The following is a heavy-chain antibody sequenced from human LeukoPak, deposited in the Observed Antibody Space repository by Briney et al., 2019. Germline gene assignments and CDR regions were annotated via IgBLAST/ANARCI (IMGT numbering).Heavy chain of an antibody. CDR3: WRDDFRGLQLGCFAP. J-gene: IGHJ5*02. Sequence: GGSLRLSCAASGFTFSSYSMNWVRQAPGKGLEWVSYISSSSSTIYYADSVKGRFTISRDNAKNSLYLQMNSLKDEDTAVDYCWRDDFRGLQLGCFAPWGQGTLVTVS. CDR2: ISSSSSTI. D-gene: IGHD4-11*01. V-gene: IGHV3-48*02. CDR1: GFTFSSYS.